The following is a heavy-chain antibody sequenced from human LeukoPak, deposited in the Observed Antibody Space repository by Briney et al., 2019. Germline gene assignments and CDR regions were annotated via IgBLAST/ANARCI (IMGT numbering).Heavy chain of an antibody. J-gene: IGHJ4*02. CDR3: ARGDYSNYVAPLDY. V-gene: IGHV3-48*01. Sequence: GGSLRLSCAASGFTFSSCSMNWVRQAPGKGLEWVSYISSSSSTIYYADSVKGRFTISRDNAKNSLYLQMNSLRAEETAVYYCARGDYSNYVAPLDYXGXGTLVTVSS. CDR1: GFTFSSCS. D-gene: IGHD4-11*01. CDR2: ISSSSSTI.